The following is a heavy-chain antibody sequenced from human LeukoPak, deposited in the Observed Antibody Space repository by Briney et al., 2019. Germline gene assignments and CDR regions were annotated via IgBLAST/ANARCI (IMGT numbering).Heavy chain of an antibody. J-gene: IGHJ3*02. D-gene: IGHD2-15*01. Sequence: PSETLSLTCAVSGGSISSGGYSWSWIRQPPGKGLEWIGYIYHSGSTYYNPSLKSRVTISVDTSKNQFSLKLSSVTAADTAVYYCARALLSHAFDIWGQGTMVTVSS. CDR2: IYHSGST. V-gene: IGHV4-30-2*01. CDR3: ARALLSHAFDI. CDR1: GGSISSGGYS.